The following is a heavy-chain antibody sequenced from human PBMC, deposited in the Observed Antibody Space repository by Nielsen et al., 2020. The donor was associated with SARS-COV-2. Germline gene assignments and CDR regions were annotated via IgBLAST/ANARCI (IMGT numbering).Heavy chain of an antibody. CDR3: AKVGDGTGDY. Sequence: GGSLRLSCAASGFTFSSYWMNWVRQAPGKGLEWVSGISWNSGSIGYADSVKGRFTISRDNAKNSLYLQMNSLRAEDTALYYCAKVGDGTGDYWGQGTLVTVSS. J-gene: IGHJ4*02. CDR1: GFTFSSYW. D-gene: IGHD3-16*01. CDR2: ISWNSGSI. V-gene: IGHV3-9*01.